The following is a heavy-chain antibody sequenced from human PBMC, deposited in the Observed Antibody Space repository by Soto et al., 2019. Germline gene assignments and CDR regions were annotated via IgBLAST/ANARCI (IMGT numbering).Heavy chain of an antibody. D-gene: IGHD1-20*01. CDR3: ARDSVTDSSMDF. V-gene: IGHV4-31*02. J-gene: IGHJ6*02. CDR2: IYYSGST. Sequence: PXETLSLPRTVSGGSISSGCYYWSWIRQHPGKGLEWIGYIYYSGSTYYNPSLKSRVTISVDTSKNQFSLKLSSVTAADTAVYYCARDSVTDSSMDFWGQGTTVTVSS. CDR1: GGSISSGCYY.